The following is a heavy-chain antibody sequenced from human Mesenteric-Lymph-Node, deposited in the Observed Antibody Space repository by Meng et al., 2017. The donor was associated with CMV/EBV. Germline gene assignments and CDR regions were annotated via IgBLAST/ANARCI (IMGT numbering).Heavy chain of an antibody. CDR3: ANIDPTFSWFDP. J-gene: IGHJ5*02. CDR2: ISIYNANT. CDR1: GYTFTSYF. Sequence: ASVKVSCKTSGYTFTSYFIHWVRQAPGQGLEWLGWISIYNANTNYAQKFQGRVTMTTDTSTSTAYMELRSLTSDDTAMYYCANIDPTFSWFDPWGQGTLVTVSS. D-gene: IGHD2-15*01. V-gene: IGHV1-18*04.